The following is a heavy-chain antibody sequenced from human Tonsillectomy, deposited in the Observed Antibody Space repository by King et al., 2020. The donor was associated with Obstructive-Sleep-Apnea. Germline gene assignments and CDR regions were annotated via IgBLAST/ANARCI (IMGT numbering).Heavy chain of an antibody. Sequence: VQLQESGTGLVKPSQTLSLTCTVSGGSINSGDYYWSWIRQHPGKGLEWIGYIYYSGSSHYNPSLKSRVTISVDTSKNQFSLRLTSVTAADTAVYYCARNPYSYGYVSWFDPWGQGTLVTVSS. V-gene: IGHV4-31*03. CDR2: IYYSGSS. CDR1: GGSINSGDYY. J-gene: IGHJ5*02. CDR3: ARNPYSYGYVSWFDP. D-gene: IGHD5-18*01.